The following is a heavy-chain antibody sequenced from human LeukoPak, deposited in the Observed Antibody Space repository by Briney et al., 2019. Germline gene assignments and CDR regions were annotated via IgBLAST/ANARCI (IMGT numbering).Heavy chain of an antibody. CDR2: IDNTGST. D-gene: IGHD6-13*01. Sequence: SETLSLTCSVSGSYINNYYWGWIRKPPGKGPEGFEYIDNTGSTNYNPSLNSRVTISKNTAKTHFSLRLSTVTAADTAVYFCARGRVSSSTWYSTHYYYFYMDVWGKGTTVAVS. CDR1: GSYINNYY. J-gene: IGHJ6*03. V-gene: IGHV4-59*01. CDR3: ARGRVSSSTWYSTHYYYFYMDV.